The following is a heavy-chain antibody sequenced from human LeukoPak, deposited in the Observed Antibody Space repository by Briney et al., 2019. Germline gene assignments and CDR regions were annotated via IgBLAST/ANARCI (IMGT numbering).Heavy chain of an antibody. D-gene: IGHD2-8*01. CDR3: ATYAKYGYYYYMDV. J-gene: IGHJ6*03. Sequence: TSETLSLTCTVSGGSISGHYWSWTRQPLGKGLEWIGYMYYSGITNYNPSLKSRVTISADTSKNQFSLKLSSVTAADTAMYYCATYAKYGYYYYMDVWGKGTTVTVSS. CDR1: GGSISGHY. V-gene: IGHV4-59*11. CDR2: MYYSGIT.